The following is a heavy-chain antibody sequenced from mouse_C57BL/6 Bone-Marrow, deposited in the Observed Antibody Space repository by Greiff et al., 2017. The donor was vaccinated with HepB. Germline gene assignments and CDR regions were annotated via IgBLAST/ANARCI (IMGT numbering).Heavy chain of an antibody. Sequence: QVQLQHPGAELVRPGSSVKLSCKASGYTFTSYWMDWVKQRPGQGLEWIGNIYPSDSETHYNQKFKDKATLTVDKSSSTAYMQLSSLTSEDSAVYYCAREVANWDWFAYWGQGTLVTVSA. CDR2: IYPSDSET. CDR1: GYTFTSYW. CDR3: AREVANWDWFAY. V-gene: IGHV1-61*01. D-gene: IGHD4-1*01. J-gene: IGHJ3*01.